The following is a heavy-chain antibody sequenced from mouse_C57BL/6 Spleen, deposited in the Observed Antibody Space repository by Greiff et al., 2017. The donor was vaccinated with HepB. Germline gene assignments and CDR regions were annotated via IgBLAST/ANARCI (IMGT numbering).Heavy chain of an antibody. CDR3: ARRGGNYEGYFDV. D-gene: IGHD2-1*01. Sequence: EVKLVESGGGLVKPGGSLKLSCAASGFTFSSYTMSWVRQTPEKRLEWVATISGGGGNTYYPDSVKGRFTISRANAKNTLYLQMSSLRSEDTALYCGARRGGNYEGYFDVWGTGTTVTVSS. J-gene: IGHJ1*03. V-gene: IGHV5-9*01. CDR2: ISGGGGNT. CDR1: GFTFSSYT.